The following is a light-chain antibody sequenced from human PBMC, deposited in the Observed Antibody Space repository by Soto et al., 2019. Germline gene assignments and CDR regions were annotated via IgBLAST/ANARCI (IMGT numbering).Light chain of an antibody. CDR2: EVS. CDR1: GSDVGSYKY. CDR3: SSYTSISSLGI. J-gene: IGLJ1*01. V-gene: IGLV2-14*01. Sequence: QSALTQPASVSGSLGQSITISCTGTGSDVGSYKYVSWYQQHPGKAPKLILFEVSNRPSGVSDRFSGSKSGNTASLTISGLQAEDEADSFCSSYTSISSLGIFGTGTKLTVL.